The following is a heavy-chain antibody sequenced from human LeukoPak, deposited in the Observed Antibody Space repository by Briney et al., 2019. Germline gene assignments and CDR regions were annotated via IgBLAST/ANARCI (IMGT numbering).Heavy chain of an antibody. D-gene: IGHD6-6*01. CDR2: ISSGSSYI. CDR3: ARPPFEYSSSSGWFDP. Sequence: GGSLRLSCATSGFTFSSFSMNWVRQAPGKGLEWVSSISSGSSYIYYADSVKGRFTISRDNAKNSLYLQMNSLRAEDTAVYYCARPPFEYSSSSGWFDPWGQGTLVTVSS. CDR1: GFTFSSFS. V-gene: IGHV3-21*01. J-gene: IGHJ5*02.